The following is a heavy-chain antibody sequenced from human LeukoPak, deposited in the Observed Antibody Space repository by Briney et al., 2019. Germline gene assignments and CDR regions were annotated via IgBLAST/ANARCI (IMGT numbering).Heavy chain of an antibody. Sequence: GESLKISCKGSGYSFTSYWIGWVHQMPGKGLEWMGIIYPGDSYIRFSPSLQGQVTISADKSISTAYLQWSSLKASDTAMYYCARTYYSDSSGYALDYWGQGTLVTVSS. D-gene: IGHD3-22*01. CDR2: IYPGDSYI. CDR1: GYSFTSYW. V-gene: IGHV5-51*07. J-gene: IGHJ4*02. CDR3: ARTYYSDSSGYALDY.